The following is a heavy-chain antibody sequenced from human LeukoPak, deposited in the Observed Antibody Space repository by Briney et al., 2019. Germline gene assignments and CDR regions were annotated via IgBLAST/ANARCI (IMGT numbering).Heavy chain of an antibody. CDR1: GFIFSNYN. CDR2: ISSSNTI. CDR3: ARKLGYIDY. Sequence: GGSLRLSCAASGFIFSNYNMNWVRQAPGKGLEWISHISSSNTIYYADSVKGRFTISRDNAKNSLYLQMNSLGDEDTAVYYCARKLGYIDYWGLGTLVTVSS. D-gene: IGHD2-15*01. J-gene: IGHJ4*02. V-gene: IGHV3-48*02.